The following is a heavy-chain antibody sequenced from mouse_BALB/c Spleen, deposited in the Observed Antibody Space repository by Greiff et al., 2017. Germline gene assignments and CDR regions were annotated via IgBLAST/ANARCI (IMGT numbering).Heavy chain of an antibody. CDR1: GYTFTSYN. Sequence: LQQPGAELVKPGASVKMSCKASGYTFTSYNMHWVKQTPGQGLEWIGAIYPGNGDTSYNQKFKGKATLTADKSSSTAYMQLSSLTSEDSAVYYCARDVYYRGAMDYWGKGTSVPVS. V-gene: IGHV1-12*01. CDR3: ARDVYYRGAMDY. D-gene: IGHD2-3*01. CDR2: IYPGNGDT. J-gene: IGHJ4*01.